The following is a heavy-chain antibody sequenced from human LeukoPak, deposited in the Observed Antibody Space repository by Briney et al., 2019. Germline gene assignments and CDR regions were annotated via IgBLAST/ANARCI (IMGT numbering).Heavy chain of an antibody. V-gene: IGHV3-30*18. J-gene: IGHJ4*02. CDR1: GFTFTKYW. CDR3: AKDPGYSGYVED. CDR2: ISYDGSNK. D-gene: IGHD5-12*01. Sequence: GGSLRLSCAASGFTFTKYWMTWVRQAPGKGLEWVAVISYDGSNKYYADSVKGRFTISRDNSKNTLYLQMNSLRAEDTAVYYCAKDPGYSGYVEDWGQGTLVTVSS.